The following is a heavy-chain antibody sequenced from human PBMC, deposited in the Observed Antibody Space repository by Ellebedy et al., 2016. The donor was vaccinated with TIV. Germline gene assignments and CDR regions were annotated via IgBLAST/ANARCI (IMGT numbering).Heavy chain of an antibody. D-gene: IGHD5-18*01. CDR3: GRHDVDSPVDH. V-gene: IGHV4-39*01. J-gene: IGHJ4*02. CDR2: VYYNGRT. Sequence: MPSETLSLTCTVSGDSIGDNGYYWGWFRQPPGKGLEWIGTVYYNGRTYYNPTLKSRVTISVDTFTTQFSLNLKSMTAADTAVFYCGRHDVDSPVDHWGQGTLVTVSS. CDR1: GDSIGDNGYY.